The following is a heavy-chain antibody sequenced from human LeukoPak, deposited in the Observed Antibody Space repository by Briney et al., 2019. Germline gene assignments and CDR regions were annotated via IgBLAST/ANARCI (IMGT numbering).Heavy chain of an antibody. CDR2: MNPDSGNT. CDR1: GYTFTNYD. D-gene: IGHD3-22*01. V-gene: IGHV1-8*01. J-gene: IGHJ5*02. CDR3: ATPSAQISHSSGYYSA. Sequence: ASVKASCKASGYTFTNYDINWVRQAPGQGLEWMGWMNPDSGNTGYAQQFQGRVTMTRDTPISTAHMELSGLRTDDTAVYYCATPSAQISHSSGYYSAWGQGTLVTVSS.